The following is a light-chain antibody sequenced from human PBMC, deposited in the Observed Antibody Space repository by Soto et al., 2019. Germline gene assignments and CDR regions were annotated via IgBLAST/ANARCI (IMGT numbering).Light chain of an antibody. Sequence: DIQMTQSPSSLSASVGDRVTITCRASRSVSNYLHWYQQKPGKAPKLLIYAASSLQSGVPSRFSGSGSGTDFTLTIRSLQPEDFATYYCQQSHSIPLTFGQGTKVEIK. CDR1: RSVSNY. V-gene: IGKV1-39*01. CDR2: AAS. CDR3: QQSHSIPLT. J-gene: IGKJ1*01.